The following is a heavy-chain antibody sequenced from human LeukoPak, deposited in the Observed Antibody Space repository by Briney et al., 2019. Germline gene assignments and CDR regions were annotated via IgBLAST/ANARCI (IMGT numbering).Heavy chain of an antibody. V-gene: IGHV3-23*01. J-gene: IGHJ4*02. D-gene: IGHD1-1*01. CDR1: GFTFSSYA. CDR2: ISGSGAST. Sequence: GGSLRLSCAASGFTFSSYAMSWVRQAPGKGLEWVSAISGSGASTYYADSVKGRFTISRDNSKSTLYLQMNNLRAEDTALYYCAKVSSTAVYFDDWGQGTLVTVSS. CDR3: AKVSSTAVYFDD.